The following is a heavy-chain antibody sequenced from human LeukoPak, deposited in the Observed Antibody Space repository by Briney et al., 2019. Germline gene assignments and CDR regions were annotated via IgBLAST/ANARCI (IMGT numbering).Heavy chain of an antibody. Sequence: GGSLRLSCAASGFTFSNYWMTWVRQAPGKGLEWVANIEQDGNKKYYVDSVKGRFTISRDNAKNSLYLQVNSLRGEDTAVYYCTRDSGYNAFDIWGQGTMVTVSS. J-gene: IGHJ3*02. V-gene: IGHV3-7*01. CDR3: TRDSGYNAFDI. CDR1: GFTFSNYW. CDR2: IEQDGNKK. D-gene: IGHD5-12*01.